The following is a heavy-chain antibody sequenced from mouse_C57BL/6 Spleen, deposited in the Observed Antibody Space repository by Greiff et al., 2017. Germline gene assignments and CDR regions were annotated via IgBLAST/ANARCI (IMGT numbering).Heavy chain of an antibody. CDR3: AIVPPITTVDAMDY. Sequence: VQLQQPGAELVKPGASVKLSCKASGYTFTSYWMHWVKQRPGQGLEWIGMIHPNSGSTNYNEKFKSKATLTVDKSSSTAYMQLSRLTSEDSAVYYCAIVPPITTVDAMDYWGQGTSVTVSS. J-gene: IGHJ4*01. CDR1: GYTFTSYW. V-gene: IGHV1-64*01. CDR2: IHPNSGST. D-gene: IGHD1-1*01.